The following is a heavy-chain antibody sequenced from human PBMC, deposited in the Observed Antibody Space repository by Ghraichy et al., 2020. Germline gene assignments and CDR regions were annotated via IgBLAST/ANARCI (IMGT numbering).Heavy chain of an antibody. Sequence: GESLNISCAASGFTFGSYAMSWVRQAPGKGLEWVSAISGSGGSTYYADSVKGRFTISRDNSKNTLYLQMNSLRAEDTAVYYCAKDGFGAWGLRGWFDPWGQGTLVTVSS. J-gene: IGHJ5*02. CDR1: GFTFGSYA. CDR2: ISGSGGST. CDR3: AKDGFGAWGLRGWFDP. D-gene: IGHD3-10*01. V-gene: IGHV3-23*01.